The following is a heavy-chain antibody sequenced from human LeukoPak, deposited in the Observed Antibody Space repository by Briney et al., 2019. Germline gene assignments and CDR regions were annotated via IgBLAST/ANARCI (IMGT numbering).Heavy chain of an antibody. CDR2: IYYSGST. CDR1: GGSVSSGSYY. CDR3: AGTETYYYDSSGYYWGGY. V-gene: IGHV4-61*01. D-gene: IGHD3-22*01. J-gene: IGHJ4*02. Sequence: PSETLSLTCTVSGGSVSSGSYYWSWIRQPPGKGLEWIGYIYYSGSTNYNPSLKSRVTISVDTSKNQFSLKLSSVTAADTAVYYCAGTETYYYDSSGYYWGGYWGQGTLVTVSS.